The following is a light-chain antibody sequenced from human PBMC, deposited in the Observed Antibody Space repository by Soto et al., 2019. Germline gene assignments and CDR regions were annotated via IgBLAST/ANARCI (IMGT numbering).Light chain of an antibody. CDR3: SSYTSTSTYV. CDR1: SSDVGAYNY. V-gene: IGLV2-14*01. J-gene: IGLJ1*01. CDR2: EVS. Sequence: VLTQPASVSGSPGQSITISCTGTSSDVGAYNYVSWYQQYPGKAPKFMIYEVSYRPSGVSNRFSGSKSGNTASLTISGLQTEDEGDYYRSSYTSTSTYVFGTGTKVTVL.